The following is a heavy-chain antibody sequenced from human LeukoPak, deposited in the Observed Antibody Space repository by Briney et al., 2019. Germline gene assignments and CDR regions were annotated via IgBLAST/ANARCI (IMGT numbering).Heavy chain of an antibody. CDR1: GGTFSGYA. V-gene: IGHV7-4-1*02. CDR3: AREILRFDI. Sequence: ASVKVSCKASGGTFSGYAISWVRQAPGQGLEWMGWINTDSGNPTYAQGFTGRFVFSLDSSVSTAYLQISNLMPEDTAKYYCAREILRFDIWGQGTMVTVSS. J-gene: IGHJ3*02. CDR2: INTDSGNP.